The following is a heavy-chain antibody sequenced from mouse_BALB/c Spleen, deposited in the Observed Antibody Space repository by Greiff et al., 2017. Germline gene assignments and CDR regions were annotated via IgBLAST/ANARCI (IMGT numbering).Heavy chain of an antibody. CDR2: INPSTGYT. CDR1: GYTFTSYW. CDR3: ARWLLRYAMDY. V-gene: IGHV1-7*01. J-gene: IGHJ4*01. D-gene: IGHD2-3*01. Sequence: QVQLQQSGAELAKPGASVKMSCKASGYTFTSYWMHWVKQRPGQGLEWIGYINPSTGYTEYNQKFKDKATLTADKSSSTAYMQLSSLTSEDSAVFYCARWLLRYAMDYWGQGTSVTVSS.